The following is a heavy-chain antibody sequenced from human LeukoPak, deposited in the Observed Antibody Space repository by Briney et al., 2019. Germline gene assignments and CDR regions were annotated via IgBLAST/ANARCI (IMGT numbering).Heavy chain of an antibody. CDR1: GFTFAKYA. J-gene: IGHJ3*02. Sequence: GGSLRLSCAASGFTFAKYAITWIRQAPGKGLEWVSSTRGSGHTTYYADSVQGRFTISRDNSKNMLFLQMNSLRAEDTAIYHCAKDPNGDYVGAFDMWGQGTMVTVSS. V-gene: IGHV3-23*01. D-gene: IGHD4-17*01. CDR3: AKDPNGDYVGAFDM. CDR2: TRGSGHTT.